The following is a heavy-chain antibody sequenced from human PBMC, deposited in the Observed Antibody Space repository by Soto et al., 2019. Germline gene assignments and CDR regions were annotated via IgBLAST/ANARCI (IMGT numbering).Heavy chain of an antibody. D-gene: IGHD4-17*01. J-gene: IGHJ3*02. CDR2: IVVGSGNT. Sequence: SVKVSCKASGYTFITYDIHWVRQATGQGLEWIGWIVVGSGNTNYAQKFQERVTITRDMSTGTAYMELSSLRSEDTAVYYCAAGIGAPVAFDIWGQGTMVTVSS. CDR3: AAGIGAPVAFDI. CDR1: GYTFITYD. V-gene: IGHV1-58*02.